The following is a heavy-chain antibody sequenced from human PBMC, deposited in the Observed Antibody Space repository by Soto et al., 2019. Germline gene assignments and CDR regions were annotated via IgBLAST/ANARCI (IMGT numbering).Heavy chain of an antibody. CDR2: IYHSGST. CDR3: ARGDCSGGSCYSVDI. Sequence: QVQLQESGPGLVKPSGTLSLTCAVSGGSISSSNWWSWVRQPPGKGLEWIGEIYHSGSTNYNPSLNSRVPIAVDKSKNQFSLKLTSVTAADTAVYYCARGDCSGGSCYSVDIWGQGTMVTVSS. CDR1: GGSISSSNW. J-gene: IGHJ3*02. V-gene: IGHV4-4*02. D-gene: IGHD2-15*01.